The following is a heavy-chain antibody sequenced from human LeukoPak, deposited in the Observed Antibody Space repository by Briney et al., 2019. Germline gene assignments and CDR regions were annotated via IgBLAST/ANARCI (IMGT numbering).Heavy chain of an antibody. J-gene: IGHJ4*02. CDR3: ASGFSSSFYYDSSGSYFDY. CDR2: INPNSSGT. Sequence: ASVKVSCKASGYTFTGYYMHWVRQAPGQGLEWMGWINPNSSGTNYAQKLQGRVTMTRDTSIGTAYMELSRLRSDDTAVYYCASGFSSSFYYDSSGSYFDYWGQGTLVTVSS. V-gene: IGHV1-2*02. D-gene: IGHD3-22*01. CDR1: GYTFTGYY.